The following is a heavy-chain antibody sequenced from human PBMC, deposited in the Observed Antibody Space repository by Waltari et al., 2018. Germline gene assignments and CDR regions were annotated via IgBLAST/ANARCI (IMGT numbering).Heavy chain of an antibody. CDR1: DLFPAYW. V-gene: IGHV3-74*03. CDR3: TRNPGY. J-gene: IGHJ4*02. CDR2: MKTDGTSI. Sequence: EVQLVNSGGGLVKTGGSLRLSCAASDLFPAYWSDWVRQAPGKGLVWVSRMKTDGTSITYADSVKGRFTISRDSAKNTYYLQMNSLRAEDTAVYYCTRNPGYWGQGTLVTVSS.